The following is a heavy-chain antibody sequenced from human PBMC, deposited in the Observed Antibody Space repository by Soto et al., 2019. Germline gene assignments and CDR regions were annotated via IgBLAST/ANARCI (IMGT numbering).Heavy chain of an antibody. CDR3: AKDKRGVGAHEGAFDI. V-gene: IGHV3-23*01. J-gene: IGHJ3*02. Sequence: EVQLLESGGGLVQPGGSLRLSCAASGFTFTTYAMSWVRQAPGKGLQWVSGISGTGSSTYYADSVKGRFTISRDNSKNPVYLQMTSLRAEATAVYYCAKDKRGVGAHEGAFDIWGQGRMVTVSS. CDR2: ISGTGSST. D-gene: IGHD1-26*01. CDR1: GFTFTTYA.